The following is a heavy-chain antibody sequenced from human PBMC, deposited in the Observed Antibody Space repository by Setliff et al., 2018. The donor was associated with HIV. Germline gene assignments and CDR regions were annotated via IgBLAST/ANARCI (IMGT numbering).Heavy chain of an antibody. V-gene: IGHV3-23*01. J-gene: IGHJ4*02. D-gene: IGHD2-15*01. CDR2: ISGSGGST. Sequence: GESPKISCAASGFTFSNYAMSWVRQAPGKGLEWVSGISGSGGSTYYVDSVKGRFTISRDNSKNTLYLQMNSLGAADTAVYYCAKNIAGVCYSGLDYWGQGALVTVSS. CDR3: AKNIAGVCYSGLDY. CDR1: GFTFSNYA.